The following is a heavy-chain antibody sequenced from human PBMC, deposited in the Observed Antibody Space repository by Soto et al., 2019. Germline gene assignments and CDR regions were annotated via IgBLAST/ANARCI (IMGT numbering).Heavy chain of an antibody. D-gene: IGHD6-19*01. V-gene: IGHV4-30-4*01. CDR2: IYYSVNT. CDR1: GGSISSGYYY. Sequence: SETLSLTCSVSGGSISSGYYYWSWIRQPPGKGLEWIGNIYYSVNTYYNPSLKSRLIISIDTSKNQFSLKVGSVTAADTAVYYCARGSIAVAGTPGTWGQGTLVTVSS. J-gene: IGHJ5*02. CDR3: ARGSIAVAGTPGT.